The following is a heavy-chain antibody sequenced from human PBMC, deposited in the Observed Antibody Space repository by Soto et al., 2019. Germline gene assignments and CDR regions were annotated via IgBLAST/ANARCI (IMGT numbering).Heavy chain of an antibody. V-gene: IGHV3-23*01. CDR3: AGRGSGSYYDY. CDR2: ISGSGGST. J-gene: IGHJ4*02. CDR1: GFTFSSYA. D-gene: IGHD1-26*01. Sequence: EVQLLESGGGLVQPGGSLRLSCAASGFTFSSYAMRWVRQAPVKGLEWVSAISGSGGSTYYADSVKGRFTISRENSKNTLYLQVNGVSAEDTAVYYWAGRGSGSYYDYWGQGTLVTVSS.